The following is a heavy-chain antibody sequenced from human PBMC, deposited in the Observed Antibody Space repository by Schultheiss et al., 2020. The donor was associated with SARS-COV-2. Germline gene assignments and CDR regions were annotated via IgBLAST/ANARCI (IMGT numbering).Heavy chain of an antibody. Sequence: GESLKISCAASGFTFSSYGMHWVRQAPGKGLEWVAVIWYDGSNKYYADSVKGRFTISRDNSKNTLYLQMNSLRAEDTAVYYCAREKGASTTFGDDAFDIWGRDNGHRLL. D-gene: IGHD3-10*02. CDR2: IWYDGSNK. CDR1: GFTFSSYG. CDR3: AREKGASTTFGDDAFDI. J-gene: IGHJ3*02. V-gene: IGHV3-33*01.